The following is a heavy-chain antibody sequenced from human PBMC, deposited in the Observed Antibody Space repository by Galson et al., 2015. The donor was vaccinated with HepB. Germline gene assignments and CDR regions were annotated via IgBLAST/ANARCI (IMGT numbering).Heavy chain of an antibody. J-gene: IGHJ4*02. V-gene: IGHV3-30-3*01. CDR1: GFTFSSYA. CDR2: ISYDGSNK. CDR3: ASEQIVGADY. Sequence: SLRLSCAASGFTFSSYAMHWVRQAPGKGLEWVAVISYDGSNKYYADSVKGRFTISRDNSKNTLYLQMNSLTAEDTAIYYCASEQIVGADYWGQGTLVTVSS. D-gene: IGHD1-26*01.